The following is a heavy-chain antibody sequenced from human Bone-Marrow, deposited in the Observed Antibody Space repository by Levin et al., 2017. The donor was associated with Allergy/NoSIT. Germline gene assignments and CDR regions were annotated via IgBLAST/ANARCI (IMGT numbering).Heavy chain of an antibody. CDR3: AKVAGGSGWYYYYYYMDV. D-gene: IGHD6-19*01. J-gene: IGHJ6*03. Sequence: GGSLRLSCAASGFTFSSYGMHWVRQAPGKGLEWVAVISYDGSNKYYADSVKGRFTISRDNSKNTLYLQMNSLRAEDTAVYYCAKVAGGSGWYYYYYYMDVWGKGTTVTVSS. V-gene: IGHV3-30*18. CDR1: GFTFSSYG. CDR2: ISYDGSNK.